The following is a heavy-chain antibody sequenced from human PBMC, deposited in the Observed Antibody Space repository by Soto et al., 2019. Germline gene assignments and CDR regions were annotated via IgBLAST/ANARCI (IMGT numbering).Heavy chain of an antibody. D-gene: IGHD1-1*01. CDR3: ANSELERRPVSFDY. J-gene: IGHJ4*02. CDR1: GFTFSSYA. CDR2: ISGSGGST. V-gene: IGHV3-23*01. Sequence: EVQLLESGGGLVQPGGSLRLSCAASGFTFSSYAMRWVRQAPGKGLEWVSAISGSGGSTYYADSVKGRFTISRDNSKNTLYLQMNSLRAGDTAVYYCANSELERRPVSFDYWGQGTLVTVSS.